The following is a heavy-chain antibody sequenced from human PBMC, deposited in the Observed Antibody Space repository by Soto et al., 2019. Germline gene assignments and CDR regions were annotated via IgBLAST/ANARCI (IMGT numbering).Heavy chain of an antibody. V-gene: IGHV1-46*01. Sequence: ASVKVSCKATGYIFTTYFMHWLRQAPGQGLEWMGIINPSGGKTTYAQNLQGRVTMTTDTSTSTAYMELRSLRSDDTAVYYCARDYYGSGSYSPLNWFDPWGQGTLVTVSS. CDR2: INPSGGKT. CDR3: ARDYYGSGSYSPLNWFDP. CDR1: GYIFTTYF. J-gene: IGHJ5*02. D-gene: IGHD3-10*01.